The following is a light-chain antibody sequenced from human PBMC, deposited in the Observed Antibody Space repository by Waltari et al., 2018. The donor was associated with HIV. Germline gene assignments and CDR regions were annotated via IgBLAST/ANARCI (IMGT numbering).Light chain of an antibody. CDR1: QGISSN. CDR3: QHLNSFPPFT. J-gene: IGKJ3*01. Sequence: DFQLTQSPSFLSASVGVRVVITCRASQGISSNLAWYQQKPGLAPKLLIYAASPLPSGVPSRFSGGGSGTQFTLTIRNLQPEDFATYYCQHLNSFPPFTFGPGTTGDV. CDR2: AAS. V-gene: IGKV1-9*01.